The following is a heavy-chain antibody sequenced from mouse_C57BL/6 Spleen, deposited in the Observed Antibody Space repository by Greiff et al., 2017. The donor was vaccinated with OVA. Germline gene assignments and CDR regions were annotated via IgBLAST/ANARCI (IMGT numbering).Heavy chain of an antibody. CDR2: IDPEDGDT. CDR3: ARGDDYDGSGFAY. D-gene: IGHD2-4*01. Sequence: VQLKESGAELVKPGASVKLSCTASGFNIKDYYMHWVKQRTEQGLEWIGRIDPEDGDTKYAPKFQGKDTITADTSSNTAYLQLSSLTSEDTAVYYGARGDDYDGSGFAYWGQGTLVTVSA. CDR1: GFNIKDYY. V-gene: IGHV14-2*01. J-gene: IGHJ3*01.